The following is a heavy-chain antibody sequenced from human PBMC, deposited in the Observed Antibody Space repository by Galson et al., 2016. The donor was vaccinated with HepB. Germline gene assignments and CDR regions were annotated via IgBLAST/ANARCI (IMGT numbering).Heavy chain of an antibody. CDR3: ASSEYCTSSSCSRAFDF. D-gene: IGHD2-2*01. J-gene: IGHJ3*01. CDR2: IYNSGST. Sequence: ETLSLTCTVSGGSISSYYWSWIRQPPGKGLEWIGHIYNSGSTKYNPSLRSRVAMSIDKPKNQFSLELTSVTAADTAVYYCASSEYCTSSSCSRAFDFWGLGTMVTVSS. V-gene: IGHV4-59*01. CDR1: GGSISSYY.